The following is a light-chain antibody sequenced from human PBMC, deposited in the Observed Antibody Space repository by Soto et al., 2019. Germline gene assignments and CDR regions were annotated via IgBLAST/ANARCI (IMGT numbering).Light chain of an antibody. Sequence: DVVMTQSPLSLPVTLGQPASISCRSSQSLVYSDGKTYLNWFQQRPGQSPRRLIYKVSNRDSGVPDRFSGSGSGTDFTLKISRVEAEDVGGYYCMQGTHWPLTFGQGTKLEIK. CDR1: QSLVYSDGKTY. V-gene: IGKV2-30*01. J-gene: IGKJ2*01. CDR3: MQGTHWPLT. CDR2: KVS.